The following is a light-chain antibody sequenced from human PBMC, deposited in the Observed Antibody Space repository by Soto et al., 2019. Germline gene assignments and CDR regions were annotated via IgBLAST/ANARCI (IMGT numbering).Light chain of an antibody. V-gene: IGKV1-33*01. CDR3: QQYDTLSPVT. CDR2: DAS. J-gene: IGKJ3*01. CDR1: QDVSNY. Sequence: DIQMTQSPSSLSASVGDRVTINCQASQDVSNYLNWYQQKPGKAPKLLIYDASNLETGDRSRLSGSRYGPEFTFTISSLEPDDIAAYFCQQYDTLSPVTFGPGTKVHIE.